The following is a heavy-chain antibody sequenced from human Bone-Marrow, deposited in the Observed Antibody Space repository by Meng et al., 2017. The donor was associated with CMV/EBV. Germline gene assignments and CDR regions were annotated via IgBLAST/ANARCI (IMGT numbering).Heavy chain of an antibody. CDR1: GFTFSDYY. Sequence: GESLKISCAASGFTFSDYYMSWIRQAPGKGLEWLSYISGSGIHIYYSDSVKGRFTISRDNAKNTLFLQMNSLRTEDTAVYYCARFLSTAYGDLTLRTSSYYYYGLDVWGQGTTVTVSS. J-gene: IGHJ6*02. CDR3: ARFLSTAYGDLTLRTSSYYYYGLDV. D-gene: IGHD4-17*01. V-gene: IGHV3-11*04. CDR2: ISGSGIHI.